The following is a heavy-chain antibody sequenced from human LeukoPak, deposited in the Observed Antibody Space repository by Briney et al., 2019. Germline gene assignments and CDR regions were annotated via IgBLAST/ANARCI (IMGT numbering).Heavy chain of an antibody. Sequence: GGSLRLSCAASGFIFSDYYMSWIRQAPGKGLEWLSYTNTSGSTVYYADSVKGRFTISRDNSKNSLYLKMNSLRDEDTAVYYCARDRKGQAYFDYWGQGTLVTVSS. V-gene: IGHV3-11*01. CDR3: ARDRKGQAYFDY. J-gene: IGHJ4*02. CDR1: GFIFSDYY. CDR2: TNTSGSTV.